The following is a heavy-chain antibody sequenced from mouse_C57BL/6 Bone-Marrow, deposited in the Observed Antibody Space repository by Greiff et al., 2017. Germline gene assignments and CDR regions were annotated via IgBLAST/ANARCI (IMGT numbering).Heavy chain of an antibody. J-gene: IGHJ2*01. CDR3: ARGGGYYPLFDY. D-gene: IGHD2-3*01. V-gene: IGHV1-54*01. CDR1: GYAFPNYL. Sequence: QVQLKESGAELVRPGTSVKVSCKASGYAFPNYLIEWVKQRPGQGLEWIGVINPGSGGTNYNEKFKGKATLTADKSSSTAYMQLSSLTSEDSAVYFCARGGGYYPLFDYWGQGTTLTVSS. CDR2: INPGSGGT.